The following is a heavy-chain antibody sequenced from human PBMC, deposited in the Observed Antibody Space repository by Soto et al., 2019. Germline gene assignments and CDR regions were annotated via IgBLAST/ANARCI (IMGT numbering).Heavy chain of an antibody. J-gene: IGHJ3*02. Sequence: GGSLRLSCAASGFTFSDYYMSWIRQAPGKGLEWVSYISSSGSTIYYADSVKGRFTISRDNAKNSLYLQMNSLRAEDTAVYYCARAAVAAIGPFGAFDIWGQGTMVTVSS. CDR1: GFTFSDYY. D-gene: IGHD6-19*01. V-gene: IGHV3-11*01. CDR2: ISSSGSTI. CDR3: ARAAVAAIGPFGAFDI.